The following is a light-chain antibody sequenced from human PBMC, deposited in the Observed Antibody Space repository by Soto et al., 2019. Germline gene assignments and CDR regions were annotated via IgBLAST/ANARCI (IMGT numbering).Light chain of an antibody. CDR1: SGHSSYI. J-gene: IGLJ2*01. Sequence: QPVLTQSSSASASLGSSGKLTCTLSSGHSSYIIAWHQQQPGKAPRYLMNLEGSGSYNKGSGVPARLSGSSSGADRYLTISNLQSEDEADYYCETWDSNTRVFGGGTQLTVL. CDR3: ETWDSNTRV. V-gene: IGLV4-60*03. CDR2: LEGSGSY.